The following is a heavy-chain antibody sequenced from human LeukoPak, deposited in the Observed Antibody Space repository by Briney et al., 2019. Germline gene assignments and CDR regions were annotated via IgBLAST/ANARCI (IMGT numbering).Heavy chain of an antibody. CDR3: ARDSGRSTIRGAFDI. V-gene: IGHV4-34*01. CDR2: ITHSGST. D-gene: IGHD2-2*01. J-gene: IGHJ3*02. CDR1: GGSFSGYY. Sequence: PSETLSLTCAVYGGSFSGYYWSWIRQPPGKGLEWIGEITHSGSTNYNPSLKSRVTISVDTSKNQFSLKLSSVTAADTAVYYCARDSGRSTIRGAFDIWGQGTMVTVSS.